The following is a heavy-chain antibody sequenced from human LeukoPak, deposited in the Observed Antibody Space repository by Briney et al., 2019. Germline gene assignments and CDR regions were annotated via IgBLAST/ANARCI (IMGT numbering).Heavy chain of an antibody. CDR2: IKQDGNEK. V-gene: IGHV3-7*03. Sequence: PGGSLRLSCAASGFTFSSYWMSWVRQAPGKGLEWVANIKQDGNEKYYVDSVKGRSTISRDNAKNSLYLQMNSLRAEDTAVYYCARELGIAARRYFDYWGQGTLVTVSS. CDR3: ARELGIAARRYFDY. J-gene: IGHJ4*02. CDR1: GFTFSSYW. D-gene: IGHD6-6*01.